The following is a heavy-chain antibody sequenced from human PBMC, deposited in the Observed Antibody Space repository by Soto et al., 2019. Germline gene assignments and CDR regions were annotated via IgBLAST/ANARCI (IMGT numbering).Heavy chain of an antibody. V-gene: IGHV3-23*01. CDR3: AKRDVPHSTSNAYFYDH. CDR2: ISVSVGST. CDR1: GFPFAPST. Sequence: EVQLLQSGGGLVQPGGSLTLSCGVSGFPFAPSTMSWVRQAPGKGLEWVSTISVSVGSTYSADSVQGRFTVSSDISDNTLFFRMTGLTADDSAVYFCAKRDVPHSTSNAYFYDHWGRGVLVTVSS. D-gene: IGHD2-21*02. J-gene: IGHJ4*02.